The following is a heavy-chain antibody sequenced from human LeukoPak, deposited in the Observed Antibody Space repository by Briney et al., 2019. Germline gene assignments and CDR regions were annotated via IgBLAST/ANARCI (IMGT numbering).Heavy chain of an antibody. Sequence: GGSLRLSCVLSVFTFKHYAIHGARHARGKGRVGGADISYEETEKYYGDSVKGGLTTSRDNTKNTLYLQISSLRPEDTAVYYCARGGGGGSYWALEGMDVWGQGTTVTVSS. D-gene: IGHD1-26*01. CDR3: ARGGGGGSYWALEGMDV. CDR2: ISYEETEK. V-gene: IGHV3-30-3*01. CDR1: VFTFKHYA. J-gene: IGHJ6*02.